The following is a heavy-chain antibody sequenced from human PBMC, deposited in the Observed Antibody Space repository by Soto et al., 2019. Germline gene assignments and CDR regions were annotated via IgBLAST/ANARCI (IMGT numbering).Heavy chain of an antibody. Sequence: EVQLVESGGGLVQPGGSLKLACLASGFPLSDSAIHWVRKASGKGLEWVGRIRSKTNNYATTYAAPVRGRFTLSRDVSKNTANPQMNNLESEDAAVYYCTRHAGGQGEHYFYYYFMDVWGKGATVSVPS. D-gene: IGHD2-15*01. CDR1: GFPLSDSA. CDR2: IRSKTNNYAT. J-gene: IGHJ6*03. V-gene: IGHV3-73*01. CDR3: TRHAGGQGEHYFYYYFMDV.